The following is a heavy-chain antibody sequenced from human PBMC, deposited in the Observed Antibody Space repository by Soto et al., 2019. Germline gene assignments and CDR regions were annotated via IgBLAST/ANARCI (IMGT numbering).Heavy chain of an antibody. Sequence: GGSLRLSCAASGLTFSSYSMSWVRQAPGKGLEWVSAISGSGGSTYYADSVKGRFTISRDNSKNTLYLQMNSLRAEDTAVYYSAKSVGAMDQYYFDYWGQGTLVTVSS. J-gene: IGHJ4*02. CDR2: ISGSGGST. CDR3: AKSVGAMDQYYFDY. D-gene: IGHD5-18*01. CDR1: GLTFSSYS. V-gene: IGHV3-23*01.